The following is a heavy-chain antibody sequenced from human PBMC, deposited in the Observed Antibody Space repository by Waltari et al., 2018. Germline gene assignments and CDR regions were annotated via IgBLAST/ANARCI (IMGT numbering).Heavy chain of an antibody. Sequence: QVQLVQSGAAVQKPGASVQVSCKASGSTFTGHYMHWVQQAPGQGLEWMGWINPNSGGTNYAQKIQGRVTMTRDTSISTAYMELSRLRSDDTAVYYCARGVGGSSDFDYWGQGTLVTVSS. CDR3: ARGVGGSSDFDY. D-gene: IGHD6-6*01. CDR2: INPNSGGT. CDR1: GSTFTGHY. V-gene: IGHV1-2*02. J-gene: IGHJ4*02.